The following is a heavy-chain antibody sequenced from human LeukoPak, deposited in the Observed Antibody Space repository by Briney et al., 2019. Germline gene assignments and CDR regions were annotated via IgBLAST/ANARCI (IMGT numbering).Heavy chain of an antibody. CDR3: AEEAGDGYNYKGYFDY. D-gene: IGHD5-24*01. J-gene: IGHJ4*02. CDR1: GGTFSSYA. CDR2: IIPIFGTA. Sequence: ASAKVSCKASGGTFSSYAISWVRQAPGQGLEWMGRIIPIFGTANYAQKFQGRVTITTDESTSTAYMELSSLRSEDTAVYYCAEEAGDGYNYKGYFDYWGQGTLVTISS. V-gene: IGHV1-69*05.